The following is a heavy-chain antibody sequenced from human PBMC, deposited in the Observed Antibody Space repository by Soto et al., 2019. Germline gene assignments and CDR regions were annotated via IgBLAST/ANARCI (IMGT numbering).Heavy chain of an antibody. CDR1: GFTFSSHW. J-gene: IGHJ4*02. D-gene: IGHD3-16*01. V-gene: IGHV3-74*01. Sequence: EVQLVASGGGLVQPGGSLRLSCAASGFTFSSHWMHWVRQAPGKGLVWVSRINPDGSSTNYADSVKGRFTISRDNAKNTVYLQMNSLGAEDTAVYYCVRDMGGDPDCWGQGTLVTVSS. CDR3: VRDMGGDPDC. CDR2: INPDGSST.